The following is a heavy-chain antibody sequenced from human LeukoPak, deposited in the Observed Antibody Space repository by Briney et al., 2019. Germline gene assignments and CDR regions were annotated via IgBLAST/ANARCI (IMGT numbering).Heavy chain of an antibody. CDR1: GGSISTYY. CDR2: IYTSGST. D-gene: IGHD6-6*01. Sequence: PSETLSLTCTVSGGSISTYYWNWIRQPAGKGLEWIGRIYTSGSTNYNPSLKSRVTMSVDTSKNQFSLKLSSVTAADTAVYHCARSSNSPSLPNDYWGQGTLVTVSS. V-gene: IGHV4-4*07. CDR3: ARSSNSPSLPNDY. J-gene: IGHJ4*02.